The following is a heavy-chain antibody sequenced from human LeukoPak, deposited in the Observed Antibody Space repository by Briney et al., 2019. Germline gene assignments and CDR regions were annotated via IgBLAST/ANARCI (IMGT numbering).Heavy chain of an antibody. Sequence: SVNVSCKASGGSFSSYAISWVRQAPGQGLEWMGGIIPIFGTANYAQKFQGRVTITADESTSTAYMELSSLRSEDTAVYYCVGLGGSGSYWFDPWGQGTLVTVSS. J-gene: IGHJ5*02. CDR1: GGSFSSYA. CDR2: IIPIFGTA. CDR3: VGLGGSGSYWFDP. D-gene: IGHD3-3*01. V-gene: IGHV1-69*01.